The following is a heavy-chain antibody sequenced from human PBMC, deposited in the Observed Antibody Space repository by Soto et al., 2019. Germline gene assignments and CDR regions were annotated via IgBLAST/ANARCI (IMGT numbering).Heavy chain of an antibody. Sequence: ASVKVSCKASGYAFTSYYMHWVRQAPGQGLEWMGIINPSGGSTSYAQKFQGRVTMTRDTSTSTVYMELSSLRSEDTAVYCCARGQRITIFGVVISHYGMDVWGQGTTVTVSS. V-gene: IGHV1-46*01. CDR2: INPSGGST. CDR3: ARGQRITIFGVVISHYGMDV. D-gene: IGHD3-3*01. CDR1: GYAFTSYY. J-gene: IGHJ6*02.